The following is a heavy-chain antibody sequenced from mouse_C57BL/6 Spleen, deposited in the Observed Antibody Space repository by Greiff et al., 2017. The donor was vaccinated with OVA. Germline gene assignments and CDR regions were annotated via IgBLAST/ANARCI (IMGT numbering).Heavy chain of an antibody. V-gene: IGHV1-76*01. CDR1: GYTFTDYY. J-gene: IGHJ2*01. Sequence: VQLVESGAELVRPGASVKLSCKASGYTFTDYYINWVKQRPGQGLEWIARIYPGSGNTYYNEKFKGKATLTAEKSSSTAYMQLSSLTSEDSAVYFCARGFTTVVPYFDYWGQGTTLTVSS. CDR3: ARGFTTVVPYFDY. CDR2: IYPGSGNT. D-gene: IGHD1-1*01.